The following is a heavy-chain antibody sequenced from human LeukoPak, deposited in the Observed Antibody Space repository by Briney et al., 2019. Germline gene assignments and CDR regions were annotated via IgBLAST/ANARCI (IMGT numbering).Heavy chain of an antibody. J-gene: IGHJ4*02. CDR3: AKDVPAAYFDY. CDR1: GFTFSSYA. V-gene: IGHV3-30-3*01. Sequence: GRSLRLSCAASGFTFSSYAMHWVRQAPGKGLEWVAVISYDGSNKYYAASVKGRFTISRDNSKNTLYLQMNSLRAEDTAVYYCAKDVPAAYFDYWGQGTLVTVSS. CDR2: ISYDGSNK. D-gene: IGHD2-2*01.